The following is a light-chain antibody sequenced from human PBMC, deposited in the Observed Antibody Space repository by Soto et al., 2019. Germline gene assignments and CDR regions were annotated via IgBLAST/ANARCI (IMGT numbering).Light chain of an antibody. Sequence: QSVLTQTPSASGTPGQRVTISCSGRSSNIGNNIVNWYQQLPGTAPRRLIHSNNRRPSGVPDRFSGSKSGTSASLAINGLQSEDEVDYYCAAWDDSLNAYVFAAGTKVTVL. CDR1: SSNIGNNI. J-gene: IGLJ1*01. CDR2: SNN. V-gene: IGLV1-44*01. CDR3: AAWDDSLNAYV.